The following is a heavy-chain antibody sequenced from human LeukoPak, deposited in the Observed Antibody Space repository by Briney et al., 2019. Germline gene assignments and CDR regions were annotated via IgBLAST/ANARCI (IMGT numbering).Heavy chain of an antibody. J-gene: IGHJ5*02. CDR2: IYSGGST. CDR1: GFTVSSNY. V-gene: IGHV3-53*01. D-gene: IGHD3-10*01. Sequence: PGGSLRLSCAASGFTVSSNYMSWVRQAPGKGLEWVSVIYSGGSTYYADSVKGRFTISRDNSKNTLYLQMNSLRAEDTAVYYCARVSRGDWFDPWGQGTLVTVSS. CDR3: ARVSRGDWFDP.